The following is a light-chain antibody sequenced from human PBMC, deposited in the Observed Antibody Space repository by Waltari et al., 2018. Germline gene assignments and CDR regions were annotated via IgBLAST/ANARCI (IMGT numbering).Light chain of an antibody. Sequence: QFVLTQSPSASASLGASVKLTCTLSRGHTNYATAWHHQQPKKGPRFLMKLNSDGSHTKGDGIPDRFSGSSSGAERFLTISSLQSEDEGDYYCQTWDTDIHVVFGGGTKL. CDR2: LNSDGSH. CDR1: RGHTNYA. CDR3: QTWDTDIHVV. J-gene: IGLJ2*01. V-gene: IGLV4-69*01.